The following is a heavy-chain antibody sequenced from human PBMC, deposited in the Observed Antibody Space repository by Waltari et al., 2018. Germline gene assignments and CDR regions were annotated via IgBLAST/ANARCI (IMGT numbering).Heavy chain of an antibody. CDR1: GDSVSSAFL. J-gene: IGHJ5*02. CDR3: ARDRGRGLYLDT. Sequence: QLQLQESGPGLVKPSGTLSLNCAVSGDSVSSAFLWNWVRQSLQKGLEWIGQVHGSGRTNYNPSFASRVTVSLDTSKNIFSLKVTSATAADTAVYYCARDRGRGLYLDTWGPGTLVTVSP. CDR2: VHGSGRT. D-gene: IGHD2-15*01. V-gene: IGHV4-4*02.